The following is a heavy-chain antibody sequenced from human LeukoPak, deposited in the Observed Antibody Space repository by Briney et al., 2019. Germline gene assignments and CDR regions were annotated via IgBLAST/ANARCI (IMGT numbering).Heavy chain of an antibody. CDR1: GYTFTSYY. CDR2: INPSGGST. D-gene: IGHD5-18*01. V-gene: IGHV1-46*01. J-gene: IGHJ5*02. Sequence: ASVKVSCKASGYTFTSYYMHWVRQAPGQGLEWMGIINPSGGSTSYAQKFQGRVTMTRDMSTSTVYMELSSLRSEDTAVYYCATVGLAVEQLWTYPVRFDPWGQGTLVTVSS. CDR3: ATVGLAVEQLWTYPVRFDP.